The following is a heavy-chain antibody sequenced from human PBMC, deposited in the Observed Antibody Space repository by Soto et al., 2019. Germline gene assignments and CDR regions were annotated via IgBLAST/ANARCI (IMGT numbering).Heavy chain of an antibody. Sequence: SENLSLTCTVSGGSISSSSYYWGWIRQHKEKGLEWIGSIYYSGSTYYNPSLKSRVTISVDTSKNQFSLKLSSVTAADTAVYYCARRLYYDSSGFEGGGMDVWGQGTTVT. CDR1: GGSISSSSYY. CDR2: IYYSGST. D-gene: IGHD3-22*01. CDR3: ARRLYYDSSGFEGGGMDV. V-gene: IGHV4-39*01. J-gene: IGHJ6*02.